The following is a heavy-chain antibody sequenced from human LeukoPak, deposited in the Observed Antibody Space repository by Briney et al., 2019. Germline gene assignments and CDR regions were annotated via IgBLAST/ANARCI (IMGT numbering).Heavy chain of an antibody. J-gene: IGHJ6*03. CDR2: VYYTGIT. CDR3: ARQVRSPLVMFMDV. V-gene: IGHV4-39*01. CDR1: GGSISSSTYN. Sequence: PSETLSLTCTVAGGSISSSTYNWGWIRQPPGKGLEGIGSVYYTGITYYNPSVDSRVAISLDTPKTHLSLQLNSVPAADTGGYCCARQVRSPLVMFMDVRGKGTPVLVSS. D-gene: IGHD3-9*01.